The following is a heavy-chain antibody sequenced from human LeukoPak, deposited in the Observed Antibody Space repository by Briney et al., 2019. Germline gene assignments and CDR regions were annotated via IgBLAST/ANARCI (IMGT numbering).Heavy chain of an antibody. CDR2: INHSGST. CDR1: GGSFSGYY. J-gene: IGHJ4*02. D-gene: IGHD6-6*01. CDR3: ARARGQAAARPMFFY. Sequence: NPSETLSLTCAVYGGSFSGYYWSWIRQPPGKGLEWIGEINHSGSTNYNPSFKSRVTISVDTSKNQFSLKLSSVTAADTAVYYCARARGQAAARPMFFYWGQGTLVTVSS. V-gene: IGHV4-34*01.